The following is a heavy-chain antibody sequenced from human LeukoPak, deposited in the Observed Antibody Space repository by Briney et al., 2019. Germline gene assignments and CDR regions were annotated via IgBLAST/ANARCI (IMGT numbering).Heavy chain of an antibody. CDR3: ASSRTETYCSGGSCYEYYYYGMDV. V-gene: IGHV1-8*01. Sequence: ASVKVSCKASGYTFTSYDINWVRQATGQGLEWMGWMNPNSGNTGYAQKFQGRVTMTRNTSISTAYMELSSLRSEDTAVYYCASSRTETYCSGGSCYEYYYYGMDVWGQGTTVTVSS. J-gene: IGHJ6*02. D-gene: IGHD2-15*01. CDR1: GYTFTSYD. CDR2: MNPNSGNT.